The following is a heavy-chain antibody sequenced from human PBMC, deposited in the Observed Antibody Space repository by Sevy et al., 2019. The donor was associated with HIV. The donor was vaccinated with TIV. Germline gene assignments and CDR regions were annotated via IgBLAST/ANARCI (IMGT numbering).Heavy chain of an antibody. CDR1: GFTFSSYS. D-gene: IGHD4-4*01. V-gene: IGHV3-48*02. CDR2: ISSSSSTI. CDR3: ARDTTVFWFDP. Sequence: GESLKISCAASGFTFSSYSMNWVRQAPGKGLEWVSYISSSSSTIYYADSVKGRFTISRDNAKNSLYLQMNSLRDEDTAVYYCARDTTVFWFDPWAREPWSPSPQ. J-gene: IGHJ5*02.